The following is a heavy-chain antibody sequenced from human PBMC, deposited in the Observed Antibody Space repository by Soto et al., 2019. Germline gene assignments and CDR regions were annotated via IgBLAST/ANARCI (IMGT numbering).Heavy chain of an antibody. V-gene: IGHV3-23*01. CDR3: AKNRGHGPPYYSDY. CDR2: IYGGGDGT. J-gene: IGHJ4*02. CDR1: GFTFSNYA. Sequence: EVLLLESGGGLVQPGGSLRLSCAASGFTFSNYAVNWVRQAPGKGLEWASTIYGGGDGTHYADSVKGLFTISRDNSKNTLYMQMNSLRAADTAVYYCAKNRGHGPPYYSDYWGQGTLVTVSS.